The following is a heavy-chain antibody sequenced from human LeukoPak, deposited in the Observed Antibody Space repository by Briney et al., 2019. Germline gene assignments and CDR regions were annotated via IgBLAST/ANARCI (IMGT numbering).Heavy chain of an antibody. D-gene: IGHD3-22*01. CDR1: GFIFSSYS. Sequence: GGSLRLSCAASGFIFSSYSMNWVRQAPGKWLEWVSYISSSSSTIYYVDSVKGRFTISRDNAKNSLYLQMNSLRAEDTAVYYCVRDHHRRLYDNQARDTFDIWGQGTMVTVSS. CDR3: VRDHHRRLYDNQARDTFDI. J-gene: IGHJ3*02. CDR2: ISSSSSTI. V-gene: IGHV3-48*01.